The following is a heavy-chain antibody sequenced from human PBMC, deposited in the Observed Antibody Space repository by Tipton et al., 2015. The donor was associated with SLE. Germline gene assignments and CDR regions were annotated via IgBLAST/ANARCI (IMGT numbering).Heavy chain of an antibody. V-gene: IGHV4-34*01. J-gene: IGHJ6*02. D-gene: IGHD2-2*01. CDR3: ASSRGITIYGMDV. Sequence: TLSLTCAVYGGSFHGYYWSWIRQPPGKGLEWIGESNHRGDTNYNPSLRGRVTISIDTSKNQFSLKLSSVTAADTAVYYCASSRGITIYGMDVWGQGTTVTVSS. CDR2: SNHRGDT. CDR1: GGSFHGYY.